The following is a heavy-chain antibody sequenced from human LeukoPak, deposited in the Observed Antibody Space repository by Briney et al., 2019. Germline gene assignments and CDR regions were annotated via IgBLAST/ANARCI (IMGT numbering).Heavy chain of an antibody. CDR2: ISGSGGST. CDR3: ATPGVWYSSGWFPLDY. D-gene: IGHD6-19*01. CDR1: GFTFSSYA. Sequence: GGSLRLSCAASGFTFSSYAMSWVRQAPGKGLERVSAISGSGGSTYYADSVKGRFTISRDNSKNTLYLQMNSLRAEDTAVYYCATPGVWYSSGWFPLDYWGQGTLVTVSS. J-gene: IGHJ4*02. V-gene: IGHV3-23*01.